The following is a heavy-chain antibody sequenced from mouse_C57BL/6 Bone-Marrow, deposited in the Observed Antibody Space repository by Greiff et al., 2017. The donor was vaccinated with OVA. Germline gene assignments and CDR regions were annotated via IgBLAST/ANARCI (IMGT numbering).Heavy chain of an antibody. CDR2: ISDGGSYT. D-gene: IGHD1-1*01. V-gene: IGHV5-4*01. J-gene: IGHJ2*01. Sequence: EVMLVESGGGLVKPGGSLKLSCAASGFTFSSYAMSWVRQTPEKRLEWVATISDGGSYTYYPDNVKGRFTISRDNAKNNLYLQMSHLKSEDTAMYYCAREKRTTGYYFDYWGQGTTLTVSS. CDR3: AREKRTTGYYFDY. CDR1: GFTFSSYA.